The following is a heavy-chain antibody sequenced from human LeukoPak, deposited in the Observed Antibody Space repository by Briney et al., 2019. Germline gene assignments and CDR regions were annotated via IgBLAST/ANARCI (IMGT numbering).Heavy chain of an antibody. V-gene: IGHV1-3*01. J-gene: IGHJ4*02. D-gene: IGHD3-3*01. CDR1: GYTFSTYA. CDR3: ARDEARITIFGVAGYFDY. Sequence: ASVKVSCKASGYTFSTYAMHWVRQAPGQRLEWMGWINAGNGNTKYSQKFQGRVTITRDTSASTAYMVLSSLRSEDTAVYYCARDEARITIFGVAGYFDYWGQGTLVTISS. CDR2: INAGNGNT.